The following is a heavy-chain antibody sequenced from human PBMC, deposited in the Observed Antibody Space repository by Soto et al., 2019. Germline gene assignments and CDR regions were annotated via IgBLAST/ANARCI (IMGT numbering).Heavy chain of an antibody. Sequence: EVQLVESGGGLAQRGGSLRLSCAASGFSFSDAWMIWVRQAPGKGLQWVGRIKSKSDGETTDYAAPVKGRFAISRDDSKKTVYLRMNSLKTEDTATYFCTTQGGGDDIYFDYWGQGTLAAVSS. CDR3: TTQGGGDDIYFDY. CDR2: IKSKSDGETT. D-gene: IGHD3-16*01. CDR1: GFSFSDAW. J-gene: IGHJ4*02. V-gene: IGHV3-15*01.